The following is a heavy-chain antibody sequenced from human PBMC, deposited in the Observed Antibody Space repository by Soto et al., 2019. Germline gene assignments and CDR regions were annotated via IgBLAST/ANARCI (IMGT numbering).Heavy chain of an antibody. CDR3: AKVLSVGYSRRNYYDY. CDR2: ISGSGGST. J-gene: IGHJ4*02. CDR1: GFTFSSYA. D-gene: IGHD6-13*01. V-gene: IGHV3-23*01. Sequence: PGGSLRLSCAASGFTFSSYAMSWVRQAPGKGLEWVSAISGSGGSTYYADSVKGRFTISRDNSKNTLYLQMNSLRAEDTAVYYCAKVLSVGYSRRNYYDYWGQGTLVTVSS.